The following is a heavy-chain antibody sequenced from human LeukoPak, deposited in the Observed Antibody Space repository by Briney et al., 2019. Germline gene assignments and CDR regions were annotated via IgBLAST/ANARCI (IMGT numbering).Heavy chain of an antibody. CDR1: GLTFSNYA. CDR3: ANYCVTTSCYEASSVYYGMDV. Sequence: PGGSLRLSCAASGLTFSNYAMSWVRQAPGKGLEWVSAISAGGGSTYYADSVKGRFTISRDNSKNTLYLQMNSLRAEDTAVYYCANYCVTTSCYEASSVYYGMDVWGQGTTVTVSS. V-gene: IGHV3-23*01. D-gene: IGHD2-2*01. CDR2: ISAGGGST. J-gene: IGHJ6*02.